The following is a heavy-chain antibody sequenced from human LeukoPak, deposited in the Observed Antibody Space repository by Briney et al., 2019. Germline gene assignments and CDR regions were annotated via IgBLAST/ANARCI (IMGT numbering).Heavy chain of an antibody. V-gene: IGHV1-69*05. CDR2: IIPIFGTA. CDR3: ARGAYDSSGYYPYNWFDP. J-gene: IGHJ5*02. Sequence: GASVKVSCKASGGTFISYAISWVRQAPGQGLEWMGRIIPIFGTANYAQKFQGRVTITTDESTSTAYMELSSLRSEDTAVYHCARGAYDSSGYYPYNWFDPWGQGTLVTVSS. D-gene: IGHD3-22*01. CDR1: GGTFISYA.